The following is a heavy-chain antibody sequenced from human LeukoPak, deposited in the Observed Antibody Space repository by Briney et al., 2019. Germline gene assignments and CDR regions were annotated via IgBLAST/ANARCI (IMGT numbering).Heavy chain of an antibody. V-gene: IGHV1-2*02. Sequence: ASLKVSCKASGYTFTGYYMHWVRQAPGQGLEWMGWINPNSGGTNYAQKFQGRVTMTRDTSISTAYMELSRLRSADTAVYYCARGPAMVYDFWSRIRPGHPYWYFDLWGRGTLVTVSS. CDR1: GYTFTGYY. J-gene: IGHJ2*01. D-gene: IGHD3-3*01. CDR2: INPNSGGT. CDR3: ARGPAMVYDFWSRIRPGHPYWYFDL.